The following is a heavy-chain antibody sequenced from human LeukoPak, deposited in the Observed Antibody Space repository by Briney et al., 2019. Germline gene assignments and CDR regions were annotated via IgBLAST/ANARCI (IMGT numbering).Heavy chain of an antibody. CDR3: ARIQAIYDFWSGYYQPDYYYYMDV. CDR2: INYNGKT. V-gene: IGHV4-39*01. CDR1: GGSIDKSSYY. D-gene: IGHD3-3*01. J-gene: IGHJ6*03. Sequence: SETLSLTCSVSGGSIDKSSYYWGWIRQPPGKGLEFIGSINYNGKTFSNPSLKSRVTISVDTSKNQFSLKLSSVTAADTAVYYCARIQAIYDFWSGYYQPDYYYYMDVWGKGTTVTVSS.